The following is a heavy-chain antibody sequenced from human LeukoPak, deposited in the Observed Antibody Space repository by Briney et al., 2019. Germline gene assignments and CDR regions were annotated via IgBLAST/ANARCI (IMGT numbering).Heavy chain of an antibody. CDR2: ISWNSGSI. D-gene: IGHD5-24*01. V-gene: IGHV3-9*03. J-gene: IGHJ4*02. CDR1: GFTFDDYA. Sequence: GGSLRLSCAASGFTFDDYAMHWVRQAPGKGLEWVSGISWNSGSIAYADSVKGRFAISRDNAENSLYQQMNSLRADDMALYYCAKGDGYTLRGAFDYWGQGTLVTVSS. CDR3: AKGDGYTLRGAFDY.